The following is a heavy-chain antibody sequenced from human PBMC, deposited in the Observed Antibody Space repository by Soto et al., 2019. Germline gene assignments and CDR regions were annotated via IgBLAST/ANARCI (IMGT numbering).Heavy chain of an antibody. CDR3: ARDTLHLGAFDY. CDR1: GGSVSSSHW. CDR2: IFHSGST. Sequence: SETLSLTCAVSGGSVSSSHWWSWVRQPPGKGLEWIGEIFHSGSTYYNPALKSRVTISVDTSKNQFSLKLSSVTAADTAVYYCARDTLHLGAFDYWGQGTLVTVSS. V-gene: IGHV4-4*02. J-gene: IGHJ4*02. D-gene: IGHD7-27*01.